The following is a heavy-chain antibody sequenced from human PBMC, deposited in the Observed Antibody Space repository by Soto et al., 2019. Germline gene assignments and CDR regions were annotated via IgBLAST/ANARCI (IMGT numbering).Heavy chain of an antibody. CDR2: IYWDDDK. V-gene: IGHV2-5*02. J-gene: IGHJ4*02. Sequence: QITLKESGPTLVKPTQTLTLTCTFSGFSLSTSGVGVGWIRQPPGKALEWLAVIYWDDDKRYSPSLRSRLTITKDTSKNQVVLTMTNMVPVDTATYYCAHFVSGDPFDFWGQGTLVTVSS. D-gene: IGHD2-21*02. CDR3: AHFVSGDPFDF. CDR1: GFSLSTSGVG.